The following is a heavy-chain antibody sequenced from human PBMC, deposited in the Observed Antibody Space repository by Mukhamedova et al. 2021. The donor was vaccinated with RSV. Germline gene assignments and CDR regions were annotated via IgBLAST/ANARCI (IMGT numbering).Heavy chain of an antibody. CDR3: ARDRESLAARHTFDY. J-gene: IGHJ4*02. Sequence: MGIINPSGGSTSYAQKFQGRVTMTRDTSTNTIYMELSSLRFEDAAFYYCARDRESLAARHTFDYWGQGTLVTVSS. CDR2: INPSGGST. D-gene: IGHD6-6*01. V-gene: IGHV1-46*01.